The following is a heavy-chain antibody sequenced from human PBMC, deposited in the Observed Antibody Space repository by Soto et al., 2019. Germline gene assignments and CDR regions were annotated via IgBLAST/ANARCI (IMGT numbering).Heavy chain of an antibody. CDR1: GYTFTSYA. CDR3: ARALLWFGESNFDY. D-gene: IGHD3-10*01. J-gene: IGHJ4*02. CDR2: INAGNGNT. Sequence: GASVKVSFKASGYTFTSYAMHWVRQAPGQRLEWMGWINAGNGNTKYSQKFQGRVTITRDTSASTAYMELSSLRSEDTAVYYCARALLWFGESNFDYWGQGTLVTVSS. V-gene: IGHV1-3*01.